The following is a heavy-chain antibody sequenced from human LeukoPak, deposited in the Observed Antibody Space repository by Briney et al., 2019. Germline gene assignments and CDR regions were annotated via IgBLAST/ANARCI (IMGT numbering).Heavy chain of an antibody. Sequence: SETLSLTCAVYGGSFSGYYWSWIRQPPGKGLEWIGEINHSGSTDYNPSLKSRVTISVDTSKNQFSLKLSSVTAADTAVYYCARVGTHYYYDSSGYYHSFDYWGQGTLVTVSS. CDR1: GGSFSGYY. V-gene: IGHV4-34*01. J-gene: IGHJ4*02. D-gene: IGHD3-22*01. CDR2: INHSGST. CDR3: ARVGTHYYYDSSGYYHSFDY.